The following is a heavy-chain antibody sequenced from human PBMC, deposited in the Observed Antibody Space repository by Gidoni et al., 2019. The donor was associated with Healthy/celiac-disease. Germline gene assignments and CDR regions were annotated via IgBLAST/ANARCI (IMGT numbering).Heavy chain of an antibody. D-gene: IGHD3-10*01. CDR2: IKSKTDGGTT. CDR3: TTDTYHYGSGSYPPFDY. V-gene: IGHV3-15*01. Sequence: EVQLVESGGGLVKPGGSLRLSCAASGFTFSNAWMSWVRQAPGKGLEWVGRIKSKTDGGTTDYAAPVKGRFTISRDDSKNTLYLQMNSLKTEDTAVYYCTTDTYHYGSGSYPPFDYWGQGTLVTVSS. CDR1: GFTFSNAW. J-gene: IGHJ4*02.